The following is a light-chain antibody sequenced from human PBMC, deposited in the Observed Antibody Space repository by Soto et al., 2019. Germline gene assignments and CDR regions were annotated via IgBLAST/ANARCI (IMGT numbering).Light chain of an antibody. Sequence: DIVMTQSPDSLAVSLGERATINCKSSQSVLYSSNNKNYLAWYQQKPGQPPKLLIYWASTRESGVPDRFSGSGSGTDFTLTISSLQAEDVEVYYCQQYYSTPPTFGGGTKVDIX. V-gene: IGKV4-1*01. CDR1: QSVLYSSNNKNY. J-gene: IGKJ4*01. CDR3: QQYYSTPPT. CDR2: WAS.